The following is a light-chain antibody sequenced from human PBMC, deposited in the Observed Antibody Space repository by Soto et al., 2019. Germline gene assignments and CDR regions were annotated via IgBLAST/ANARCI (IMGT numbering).Light chain of an antibody. CDR1: SGHRSNT. CDR2: LEGSGSY. J-gene: IGLJ1*01. CDR3: ETWDSNSRV. Sequence: QLVLTQSSSASASLGSSVKLTCTLSSGHRSNTIAWHQQQPGKAPRYLMKLEGSGSYNKGSGVPDRFSGSSSGADRYLTISNLQFEGEADYYCETWDSNSRVFGTGTKVTVL. V-gene: IGLV4-60*02.